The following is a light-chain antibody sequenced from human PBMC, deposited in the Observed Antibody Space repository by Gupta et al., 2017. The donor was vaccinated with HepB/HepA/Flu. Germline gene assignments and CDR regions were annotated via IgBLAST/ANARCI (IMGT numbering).Light chain of an antibody. V-gene: IGKV1-33*01. CDR3: QQYHNLYT. CDR1: QNIYSY. CDR2: GAS. Sequence: DIQMTQSPSSLSASVGDRVTITCQASQNIYSYLNWYQQKPAKAPKLLIYGASNLETGVPSRLSGSGSGTVFILTINSLQPEDIATYYCQQYHNLYTFGQGTKLAIK. J-gene: IGKJ2*01.